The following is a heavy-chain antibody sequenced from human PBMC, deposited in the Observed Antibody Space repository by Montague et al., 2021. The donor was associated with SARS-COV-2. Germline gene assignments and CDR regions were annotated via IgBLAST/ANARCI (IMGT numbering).Heavy chain of an antibody. CDR3: ARPLVRGVSKGFDN. CDR1: GGSITRNYY. D-gene: IGHD3-10*01. CDR2: IYHSGTT. Sequence: SETRSLTCTVSGGSITRNYYWGWIRQPPGKGLEWVGNIYHSGTTFINPSLESRVTISVDASKNQFSLNLTSVTAADTAVYYCARPLVRGVSKGFDNWGQGALVIVSS. V-gene: IGHV4-39*01. J-gene: IGHJ3*02.